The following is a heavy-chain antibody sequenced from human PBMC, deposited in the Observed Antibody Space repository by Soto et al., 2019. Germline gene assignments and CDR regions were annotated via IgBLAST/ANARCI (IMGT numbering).Heavy chain of an antibody. Sequence: SETLSLTCTVSGGSISSYYWSWIRQPPGKGLEWIGYIYYSGSTNYNPSLKSRVTISVDTSKNQFSLKLSSVTAADTAVYYCARVRWGSDYYYYYGMDVWGKGTTVTVSS. CDR3: ARVRWGSDYYYYYGMDV. CDR2: IYYSGST. J-gene: IGHJ6*04. V-gene: IGHV4-59*01. D-gene: IGHD7-27*01. CDR1: GGSISSYY.